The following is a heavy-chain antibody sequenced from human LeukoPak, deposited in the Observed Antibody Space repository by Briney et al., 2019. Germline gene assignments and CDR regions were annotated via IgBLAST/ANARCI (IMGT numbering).Heavy chain of an antibody. CDR1: GGSISSYY. D-gene: IGHD3-3*01. Sequence: PSETLSLTCTVSGGSISSYYWSWIRQPPGKGLEWIGYIYYSGSTNYNPSLKSRVTISVDTYKNQFSLKLTSVSAADTAVYYCARSNYDFWSGYSDYYYYYYMDVWGKGTTVTVSS. V-gene: IGHV4-59*01. J-gene: IGHJ6*03. CDR3: ARSNYDFWSGYSDYYYYYYMDV. CDR2: IYYSGST.